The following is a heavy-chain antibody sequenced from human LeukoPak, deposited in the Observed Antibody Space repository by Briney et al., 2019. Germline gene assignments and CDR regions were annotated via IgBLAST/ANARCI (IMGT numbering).Heavy chain of an antibody. CDR2: VSTTDDT. D-gene: IGHD5-18*01. CDR3: VRDAFAYGYGWYFDL. CDR1: GFTFRSYD. J-gene: IGHJ2*01. V-gene: IGHV3-13*04. Sequence: PGGSLRLSCAGSGFTFRSYDMHWVRQVTGKGLEWVSGVSTTDDTYYSGSVKGRFTISGENAKNSLYLQMNRLRVGDTATYYCVRDAFAYGYGWYFDLWGRGTLVTVSS.